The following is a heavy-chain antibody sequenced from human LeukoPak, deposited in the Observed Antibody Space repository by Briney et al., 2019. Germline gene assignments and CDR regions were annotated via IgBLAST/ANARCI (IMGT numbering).Heavy chain of an antibody. V-gene: IGHV3-48*03. CDR1: GFTFSSYE. CDR3: ARDFGDSYGYDWFDP. J-gene: IGHJ5*02. D-gene: IGHD5-18*01. CDR2: ISSSGGTI. Sequence: GGSLRLSCVASGFTFSSYEMNWVRQAPGKGLEWVSYISSSGGTIYYADSVKGRFTISRGNAKNSLYLQMNSLRAEDTAVYYCARDFGDSYGYDWFDPWGQGTLVTVSS.